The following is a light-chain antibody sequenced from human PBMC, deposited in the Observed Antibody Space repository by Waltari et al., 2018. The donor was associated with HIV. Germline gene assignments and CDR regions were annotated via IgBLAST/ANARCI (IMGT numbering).Light chain of an antibody. CDR2: PIP. Sequence: SSELTQDPAVSVALGQTVRITCQGDNLRTYSAGWYQQKPGQAPVLVIPPIPGRPSGVPDRFSGTSSGNTASLTITGAQADDEADYYCNSRDSAGHHAVFGGGTKLTVL. J-gene: IGLJ2*01. CDR3: NSRDSAGHHAV. CDR1: NLRTYS. V-gene: IGLV3-19*01.